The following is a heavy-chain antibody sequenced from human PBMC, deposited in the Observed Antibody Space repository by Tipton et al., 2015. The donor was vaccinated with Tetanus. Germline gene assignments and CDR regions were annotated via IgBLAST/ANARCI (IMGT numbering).Heavy chain of an antibody. CDR2: IYSSGGT. Sequence: TLSLTCTVSGGSISSGGYYWSWIRQRPGKGLEWIGDIYSSGGTYSNPSLKGRVTISVDTSKNQFSLRLNSVTAADTAVYYCARDQARGARGWNYFDYWGLGTLVTVSS. D-gene: IGHD1-26*01. CDR1: GGSISSGGYY. J-gene: IGHJ4*02. CDR3: ARDQARGARGWNYFDY. V-gene: IGHV4-31*03.